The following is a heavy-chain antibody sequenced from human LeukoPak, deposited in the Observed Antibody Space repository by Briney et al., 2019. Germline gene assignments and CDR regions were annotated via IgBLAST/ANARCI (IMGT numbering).Heavy chain of an antibody. CDR3: ARVEQQLDIVAY. D-gene: IGHD6-13*01. Sequence: PGGSLRLSCAASGLTFSSYSMNWVRQAPGKGLEWVANIKQDGSEKYYVDSVKGRFTISRDNAKNSLYLQMNSLRAEDTAVYYCARVEQQLDIVAYWGQGTLVTVSS. J-gene: IGHJ4*02. CDR2: IKQDGSEK. CDR1: GLTFSSYS. V-gene: IGHV3-7*01.